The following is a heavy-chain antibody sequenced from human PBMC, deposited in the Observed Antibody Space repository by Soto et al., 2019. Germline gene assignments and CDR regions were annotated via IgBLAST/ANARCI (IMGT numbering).Heavy chain of an antibody. Sequence: WTWIRQPPGKGLEWIGYVLPGGSTSYNPSLKSRVTLSIDTSENQFSLKLNSMTAADTAVYYCARQRVLPAQYFFDYWGQGTLVTVSS. D-gene: IGHD2-15*01. V-gene: IGHV4-61*07. J-gene: IGHJ4*02. CDR2: VLPGGST. CDR3: ARQRVLPAQYFFDY.